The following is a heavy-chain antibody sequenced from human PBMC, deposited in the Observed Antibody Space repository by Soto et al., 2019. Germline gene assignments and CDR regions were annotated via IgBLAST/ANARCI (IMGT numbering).Heavy chain of an antibody. J-gene: IGHJ6*03. D-gene: IGHD2-2*01. CDR3: ARTDIVVVPARRSPNYYYYMDV. V-gene: IGHV4-59*01. CDR1: GGSISSYY. CDR2: IYYSGST. Sequence: SETLSLTCTVSGGSISSYYWSWIRQPPGKGLEWIGYIYYSGSTNYNPSLKSRVTISVDTSKNQFSLKLSSVTAADTAVYYCARTDIVVVPARRSPNYYYYMDVWGKGTTVTVSS.